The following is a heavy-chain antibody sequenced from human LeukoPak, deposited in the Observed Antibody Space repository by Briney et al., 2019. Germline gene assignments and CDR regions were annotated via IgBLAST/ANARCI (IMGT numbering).Heavy chain of an antibody. V-gene: IGHV3-74*01. CDR2: INSDGSST. CDR1: GFTFGSYW. D-gene: IGHD2-15*01. CDR3: ASGRYCSGGSCYSSVYYGMDV. Sequence: GGSLRLSCAASGFTFGSYWMHWVRQAPGKGLVWVSRINSDGSSTSYADSVKGRFTISRDNAKNTLYLQMNSLRAEDTAVYYCASGRYCSGGSCYSSVYYGMDVWGQGTTVTVSS. J-gene: IGHJ6*02.